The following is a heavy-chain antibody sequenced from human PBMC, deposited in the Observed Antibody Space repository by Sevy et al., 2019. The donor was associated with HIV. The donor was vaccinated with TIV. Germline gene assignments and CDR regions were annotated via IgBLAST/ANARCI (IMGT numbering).Heavy chain of an antibody. Sequence: GGSLRLSCAASGFTFSSYSMNWVRQAPGKGLEWVSSISSSSSYIYYPDSVKGRFTISRDNAKNSLYLQMNSPRAEDTAVDYWAGAGTGFDYWGQGTLVTVSS. CDR3: AGAGTGFDY. CDR2: ISSSSSYI. CDR1: GFTFSSYS. V-gene: IGHV3-21*01. D-gene: IGHD6-19*01. J-gene: IGHJ4*02.